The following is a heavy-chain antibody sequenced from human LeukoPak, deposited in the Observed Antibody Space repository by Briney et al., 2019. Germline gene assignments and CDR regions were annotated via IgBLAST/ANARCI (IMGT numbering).Heavy chain of an antibody. CDR1: RGSISSYY. CDR3: ARAHLVGYYYDSSGYYDY. V-gene: IGHV4-59*12. CDR2: IYYSGRT. J-gene: IGHJ4*02. Sequence: SETLSLTCSVSRGSISSYYWSWIRQTPGKGLEWIGYIYYSGRTSYNPSLKSRVTISVDTSKNQFSLKLSSVTAADTAVYYCARAHLVGYYYDSSGYYDYWGQGTLVTVSS. D-gene: IGHD3-22*01.